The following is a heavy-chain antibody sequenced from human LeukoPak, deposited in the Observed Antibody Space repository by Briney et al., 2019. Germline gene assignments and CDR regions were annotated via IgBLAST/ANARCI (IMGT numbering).Heavy chain of an antibody. CDR1: GFTFSSYS. D-gene: IGHD2-15*01. J-gene: IGHJ4*02. CDR3: ARGLYCSGGSCTLDY. V-gene: IGHV3-21*01. CDR2: ISSSSSYI. Sequence: PGGSLRLSCAASGFTFSSYSMNWVRQAPGKGLEWVSSISSSSSYIYYADSVKGRFTISRDNAKNSLYLQMNSLRAEDTAVYYCARGLYCSGGSCTLDYWGQGTLVTVSS.